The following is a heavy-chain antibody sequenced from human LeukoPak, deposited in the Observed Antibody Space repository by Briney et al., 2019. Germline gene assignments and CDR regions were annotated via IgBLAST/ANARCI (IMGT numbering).Heavy chain of an antibody. V-gene: IGHV3-21*01. CDR2: ISSTSTFI. CDR3: ARVHPLLSVESYYYYMDV. CDR1: GFTFINYS. Sequence: GGSLRLSCAASGFTFINYSMNWVRQAPGKGLEWVSSISSTSTFIYYTDSLKGRFTISRDNAKNSLYLQMNSLRAEDTAIYYWARVHPLLSVESYYYYMDVWGKGTTVTVAS. D-gene: IGHD2/OR15-2a*01. J-gene: IGHJ6*03.